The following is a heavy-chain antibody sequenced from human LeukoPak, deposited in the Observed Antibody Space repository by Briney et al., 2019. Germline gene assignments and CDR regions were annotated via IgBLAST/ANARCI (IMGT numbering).Heavy chain of an antibody. CDR2: IRYDGSNK. Sequence: GGSLRLSCAASGFTFSSYGMHWVRQAPGKGLEWVAFIRYDGSNKYYADSVRGRFTISRDNSKNTLYLQMNSLRAEDTAVYYCAPRVVVIAAPFDYWGQGTLVTVSS. CDR1: GFTFSSYG. D-gene: IGHD2-21*01. CDR3: APRVVVIAAPFDY. V-gene: IGHV3-30*02. J-gene: IGHJ4*02.